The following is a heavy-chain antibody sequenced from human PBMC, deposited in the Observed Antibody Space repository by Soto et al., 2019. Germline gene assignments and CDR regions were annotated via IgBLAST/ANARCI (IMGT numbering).Heavy chain of an antibody. V-gene: IGHV5-51*01. CDR3: AIPGYCSSTSCYFMDY. Sequence: LGESLKISCKGSGYSFTSYWIGWVRQMPGKGLEWMGIIYPGDSDTRYSPSFQGQVTISADKSISTAYLQWSSLKASDTAMYYCAIPGYCSSTSCYFMDYWGQGTLVTVSS. J-gene: IGHJ4*02. CDR2: IYPGDSDT. D-gene: IGHD2-2*01. CDR1: GYSFTSYW.